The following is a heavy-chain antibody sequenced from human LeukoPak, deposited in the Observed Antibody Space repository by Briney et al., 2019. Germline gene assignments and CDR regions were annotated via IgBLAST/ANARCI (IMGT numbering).Heavy chain of an antibody. CDR2: IWYDGSNQ. J-gene: IGHJ4*02. CDR1: GFTFSSYG. V-gene: IGHV3-33*08. D-gene: IGHD1-26*01. Sequence: EGSLRLSCAASGFTFSSYGMHWVRQAPGKGLEWVAVIWYDGSNQYYVDSVKGRFTVSRDNAKNTLYLQMNSLRAEDTAVYYCATDRDSGKYYDYWGQGTLVTVSS. CDR3: ATDRDSGKYYDY.